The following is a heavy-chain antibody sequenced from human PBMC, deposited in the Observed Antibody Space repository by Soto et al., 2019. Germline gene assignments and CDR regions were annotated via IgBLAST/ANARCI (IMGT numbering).Heavy chain of an antibody. CDR3: ARGQSRVLYYDAFDI. J-gene: IGHJ3*02. CDR1: GFTFSSYG. Sequence: QTGGSLRLSCAASGFTFSSYGMHWVRQAPGKGLEWVAVIWYDGSNKYYADSVKGRFTISRDNSKNTLYLQMNSLRAEDTAVYYCARGQSRVLYYDAFDIWGQGTMVTVSS. CDR2: IWYDGSNK. V-gene: IGHV3-33*01. D-gene: IGHD2-2*02.